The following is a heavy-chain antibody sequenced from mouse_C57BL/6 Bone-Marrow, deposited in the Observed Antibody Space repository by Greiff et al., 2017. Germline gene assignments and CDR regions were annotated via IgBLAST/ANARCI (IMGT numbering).Heavy chain of an antibody. Sequence: QVQLQQSGAELMKPGASVKLSCKATGYTFTGYWIEWVKQRPGHGLEWIGEILPGSGSTNYNEKLKGKATFTADTSSNTAYMQRSSLTTEDSALYYCARSGYDYDPAWFAYWGQGTLVTVSA. CDR1: GYTFTGYW. CDR3: ARSGYDYDPAWFAY. J-gene: IGHJ3*01. CDR2: ILPGSGST. D-gene: IGHD2-4*01. V-gene: IGHV1-9*01.